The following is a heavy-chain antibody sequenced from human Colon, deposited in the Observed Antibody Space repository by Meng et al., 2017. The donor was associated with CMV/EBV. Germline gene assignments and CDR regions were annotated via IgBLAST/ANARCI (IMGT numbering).Heavy chain of an antibody. CDR3: ARIHYDSWSGYYRDY. CDR1: GFRFSAFA. Sequence: GESLKISCEASGFRFSAFAMSWVRQAPGKGLEWVAAIGSSDHNKYYADSVRGRFTVSRDNAKNSLYLQLSSLRAEDTAVYYCARIHYDSWSGYYRDYWGQGALVTVSS. D-gene: IGHD3-3*01. J-gene: IGHJ4*02. V-gene: IGHV3-21*01. CDR2: IGSSDHNK.